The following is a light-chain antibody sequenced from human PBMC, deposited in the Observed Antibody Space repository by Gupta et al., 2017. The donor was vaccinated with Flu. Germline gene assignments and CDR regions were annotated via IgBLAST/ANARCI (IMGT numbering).Light chain of an antibody. Sequence: DVQMTQSPSSLSASVGDRVTITCRASQSISTFLNWYQQKPGKAPKLLIYGASSLQSGVPSRFSGSGSGTDFTLTISSLQPEDFATYYCQQSYSNPRTFGGGTKVDIK. V-gene: IGKV1-39*01. CDR3: QQSYSNPRT. CDR1: QSISTF. CDR2: GAS. J-gene: IGKJ4*01.